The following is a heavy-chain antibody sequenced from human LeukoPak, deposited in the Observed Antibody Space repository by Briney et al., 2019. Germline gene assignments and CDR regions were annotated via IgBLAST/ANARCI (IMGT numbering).Heavy chain of an antibody. D-gene: IGHD3-10*01. CDR1: GYTFTSYD. Sequence: ASVKVSCKASGYTFTSYDINWVRQATGQGREWMGWMNPNGGNTDYAQKFQGRVTMTRNTSISTAYMELSSLRSEDTALYYCVKDRGLTPYYYASGSYSAYFDYWGQGTLVTVSS. CDR3: VKDRGLTPYYYASGSYSAYFDY. J-gene: IGHJ4*02. CDR2: MNPNGGNT. V-gene: IGHV1-8*01.